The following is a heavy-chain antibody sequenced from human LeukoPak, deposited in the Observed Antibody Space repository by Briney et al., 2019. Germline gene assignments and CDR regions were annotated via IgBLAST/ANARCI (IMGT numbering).Heavy chain of an antibody. CDR2: IYTSGST. CDR3: ARDRSMVRGVIYYYYYMDV. Sequence: SETLSLTCTVSGGSISSGSYYWSWIRQPAGKGLEWIGRIYTSGSTNYNPSLKSRVTISVDTSKNQFSLKLSSVTAADTAVYYCARDRSMVRGVIYYYYYMDVWGKGTTVTISS. D-gene: IGHD3-10*01. V-gene: IGHV4-61*02. J-gene: IGHJ6*03. CDR1: GGSISSGSYY.